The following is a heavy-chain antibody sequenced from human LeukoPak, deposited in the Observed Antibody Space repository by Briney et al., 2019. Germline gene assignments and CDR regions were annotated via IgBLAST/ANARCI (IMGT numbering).Heavy chain of an antibody. V-gene: IGHV3-30*03. J-gene: IGHJ3*02. D-gene: IGHD3-22*01. Sequence: GGSLRLSCAASGFTFSNYGMHWVRQAPGKGLEWVAVISYDGSNKYYADSVKGRFTISRDNSKNTLYLQMNSLRAEDTAVYYCARVPYYYDSSGYYLAAFDIWGQGTMVTVSS. CDR3: ARVPYYYDSSGYYLAAFDI. CDR2: ISYDGSNK. CDR1: GFTFSNYG.